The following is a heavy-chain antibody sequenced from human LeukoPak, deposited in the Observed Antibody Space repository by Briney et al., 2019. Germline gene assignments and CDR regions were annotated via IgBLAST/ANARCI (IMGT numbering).Heavy chain of an antibody. V-gene: IGHV3-7*01. D-gene: IGHD6-6*01. CDR1: GFTFNNYW. J-gene: IGHJ4*02. Sequence: GGSLRLSCAASGFTFNNYWMSWVRQAPGKGLEWVANIKQDGSVKYYVDSVKGRFTISRDNAKNSLYLQMNSLRAEDTAVYCCARIGYSSSSNDYWGQGTLVIVSS. CDR2: IKQDGSVK. CDR3: ARIGYSSSSNDY.